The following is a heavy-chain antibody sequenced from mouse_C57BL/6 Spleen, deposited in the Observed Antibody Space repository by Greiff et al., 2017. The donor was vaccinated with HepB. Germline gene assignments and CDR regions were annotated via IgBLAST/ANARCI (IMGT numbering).Heavy chain of an antibody. CDR2: IYPGDGDT. D-gene: IGHD2-5*01. J-gene: IGHJ4*01. CDR1: GYAFSSSW. Sequence: QVQLQQSGPELVKPGASVKISCKASGYAFSSSWMNWVKQRPGKGLEWIGRIYPGDGDTNYNGKFKGKATLTADKSSSTAYMQLSSLTSEDSAVYFCARRVYSNDAMDYWGQGTSVTVSS. CDR3: ARRVYSNDAMDY. V-gene: IGHV1-82*01.